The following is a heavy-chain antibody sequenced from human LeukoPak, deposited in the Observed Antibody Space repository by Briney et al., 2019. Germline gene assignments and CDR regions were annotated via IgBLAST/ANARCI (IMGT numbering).Heavy chain of an antibody. D-gene: IGHD5-18*01. CDR1: GFTFDDYA. V-gene: IGHV3-9*01. CDR2: IGWNSANI. J-gene: IGHJ4*02. Sequence: PGRSLRLSCAASGFTFDDYAMHWVRLAPGKGLEWVSGIGWNSANIDYADSVKGRFTISRDNAKNSLFLLMNSLITEDTALYYCAKGNRMGYGYFDYWGQGTLVTVSS. CDR3: AKGNRMGYGYFDY.